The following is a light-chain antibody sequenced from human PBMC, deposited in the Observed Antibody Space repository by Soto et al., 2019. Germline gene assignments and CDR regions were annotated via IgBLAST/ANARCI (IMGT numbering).Light chain of an antibody. Sequence: QSALTQPASVSASPGQSITISCTGTSSDIGGYKYVSWYQQHPGIAPKLMIYEVSNRPSGVSNRFSGSKSGNTASLTISGLQAEDEADYYCCSYTRRSTRVFGGGTELTVL. CDR3: CSYTRRSTRV. V-gene: IGLV2-14*01. CDR2: EVS. J-gene: IGLJ2*01. CDR1: SSDIGGYKY.